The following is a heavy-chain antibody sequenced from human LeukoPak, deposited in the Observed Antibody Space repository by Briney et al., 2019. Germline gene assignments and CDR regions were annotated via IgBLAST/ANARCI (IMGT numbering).Heavy chain of an antibody. CDR2: IGGSGAST. D-gene: IGHD3-22*01. Sequence: GGSLRLSCAASGFTFSTSAMRWVRQAPGKGLEWVSDIGGSGASTYYADSVKGRFTISRDNSKNTLYLQMNSLRAEDTAVYYCAKGDYYDSSGYSYWGQGTLVTVSS. J-gene: IGHJ4*02. CDR3: AKGDYYDSSGYSY. V-gene: IGHV3-23*01. CDR1: GFTFSTSA.